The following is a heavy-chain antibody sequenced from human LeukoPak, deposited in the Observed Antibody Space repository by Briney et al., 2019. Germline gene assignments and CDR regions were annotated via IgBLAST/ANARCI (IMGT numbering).Heavy chain of an antibody. CDR2: ISDRGGIK. V-gene: IGHV3-23*01. J-gene: IGHJ4*02. CDR1: GFTFANFA. CDR3: AKKQTTTVTTLDY. Sequence: GGSLRLSCAASGFTFANFAMSWVRQAPGKGLEWVSDISDRGGIKNYADSVKGRFTISRDNSNNTLYLQMNSLRAEDTAVYFCAKKQTTTVTTLDYWGQATLVTVSS. D-gene: IGHD4-17*01.